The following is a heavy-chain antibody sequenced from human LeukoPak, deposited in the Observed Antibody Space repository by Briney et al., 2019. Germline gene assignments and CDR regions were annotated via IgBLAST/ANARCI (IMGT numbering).Heavy chain of an antibody. CDR3: ARDNDSRDPPHFDY. Sequence: ASVKVSCKVSGYTLTELSMHWVRQAPGKGLEWMGGFDPEYGETIYAQKFQGRVTMTEDTSTDTAYMELSSLRSEDTAVYYCARDNDSRDPPHFDYWGQGTLVTVSS. D-gene: IGHD3-16*01. J-gene: IGHJ4*02. CDR2: FDPEYGET. V-gene: IGHV1-24*01. CDR1: GYTLTELS.